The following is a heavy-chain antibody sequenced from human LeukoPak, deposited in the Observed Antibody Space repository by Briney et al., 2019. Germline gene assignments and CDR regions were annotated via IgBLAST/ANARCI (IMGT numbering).Heavy chain of an antibody. D-gene: IGHD6-13*01. Sequence: PGGSLRLSCAASGFSLSAYWMTWVRQAPGKGLEWVAFIRYDGSNKYYADSVKGRFTISRDNSKNTLYLQMNSLRAEDTAVYYCAKDPYPIAAVYYYYYMDIWGKGTTVTVSS. CDR3: AKDPYPIAAVYYYYYMDI. J-gene: IGHJ6*03. CDR2: IRYDGSNK. V-gene: IGHV3-30*02. CDR1: GFSLSAYW.